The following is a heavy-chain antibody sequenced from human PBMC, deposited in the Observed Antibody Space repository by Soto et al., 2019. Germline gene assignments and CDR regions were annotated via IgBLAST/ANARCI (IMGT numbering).Heavy chain of an antibody. CDR2: INHSGST. V-gene: IGHV4-34*01. J-gene: IGHJ6*02. Sequence: SETLSLTCAVYGGSFSGYYWSWIRQPPGKGLEWIGEINHSGSTNYNPSLKSRVTISVDTSKNQFSLKLSSVTAADTAVYYCAREGGLYCSSTSCTRGMDVWGQGTTVIVSS. CDR3: AREGGLYCSSTSCTRGMDV. CDR1: GGSFSGYY. D-gene: IGHD2-2*01.